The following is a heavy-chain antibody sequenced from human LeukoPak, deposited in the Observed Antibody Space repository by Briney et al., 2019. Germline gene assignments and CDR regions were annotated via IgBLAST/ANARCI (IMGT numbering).Heavy chain of an antibody. D-gene: IGHD6-6*01. CDR3: GRLWDSSSSLDY. CDR2: HYYSGGT. J-gene: IGHJ4*02. Sequence: SETLSLTCTVSVGSLRSYYWTCMPQPPGTGLGLEWIGYHYYSGGTNYHTSLKSRITITIGTSKSQVSLKLSSVSAADTAVYYCGRLWDSSSSLDYWGQGTLVTVSS. V-gene: IGHV4-59*08. CDR1: VGSLRSYY.